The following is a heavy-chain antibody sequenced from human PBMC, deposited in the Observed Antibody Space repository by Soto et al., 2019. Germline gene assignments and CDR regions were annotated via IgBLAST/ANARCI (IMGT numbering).Heavy chain of an antibody. CDR1: GGTFSSYA. D-gene: IGHD2-2*01. Sequence: QVQLVQSGAEVKKPGSSVKVSCKASGGTFSSYAISWVRQAPGQGLEWMGGIIPIFGTANYAQKFQGRVTITADESTSRACMEMSSLRSEDTAVYYCARGGYCISTSCYAVTNWYFDLWGRGTLVTVSS. CDR2: IIPIFGTA. CDR3: ARGGYCISTSCYAVTNWYFDL. J-gene: IGHJ2*01. V-gene: IGHV1-69*12.